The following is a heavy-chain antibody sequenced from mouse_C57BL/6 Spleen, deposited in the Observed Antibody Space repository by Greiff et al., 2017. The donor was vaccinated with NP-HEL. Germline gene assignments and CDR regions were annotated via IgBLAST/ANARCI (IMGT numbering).Heavy chain of an antibody. V-gene: IGHV3-6*01. CDR2: ISYDGSN. CDR1: GYSITSGYY. J-gene: IGHJ2*01. D-gene: IGHD2-5*01. CDR3: ARGDSNYYFDY. Sequence: EVQRVESGPGLVKPSQSLSLTCSVTGYSITSGYYWNWIRQFPGNKLEWLGYISYDGSNNYNPSLKNRISITRDTYKNQFFLKLNAVTTEDTATYYCARGDSNYYFDYWGQGTTLTVSS.